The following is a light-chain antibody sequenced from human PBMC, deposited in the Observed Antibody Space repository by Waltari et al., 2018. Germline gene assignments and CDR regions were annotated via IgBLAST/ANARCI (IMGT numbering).Light chain of an antibody. CDR1: QGVSSR. V-gene: IGKV1-5*03. CDR2: EVS. J-gene: IGKJ1*01. Sequence: DVQMTQSPSTLSASIGDRVIITRRASQGVSSRLAWLQQKPGRAPKVLIDEVSSLQSGVPSRFSGSGSGTEFTLTISSLQPDDSATYYCQQYHSLWTFGQGTKVEIK. CDR3: QQYHSLWT.